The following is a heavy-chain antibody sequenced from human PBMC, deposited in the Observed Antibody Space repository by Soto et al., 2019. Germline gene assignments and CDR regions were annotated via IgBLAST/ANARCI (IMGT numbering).Heavy chain of an antibody. CDR3: AKDHWGSPDGDTNYYYYYGMDV. Sequence: PGGSLRLSCAASGFTFSSYGMHWVRQAPGKGLEWVAVISYDGSNKYYADSVKGRFTISRDNSKNTLYLQMNSLRAEDTAVYYCAKDHWGSPDGDTNYYYYYGMDVWGQGTTVTVSS. V-gene: IGHV3-30*18. CDR2: ISYDGSNK. J-gene: IGHJ6*02. CDR1: GFTFSSYG. D-gene: IGHD7-27*01.